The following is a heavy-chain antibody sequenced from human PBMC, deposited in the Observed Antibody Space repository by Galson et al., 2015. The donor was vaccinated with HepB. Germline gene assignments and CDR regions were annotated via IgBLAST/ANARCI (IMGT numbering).Heavy chain of an antibody. V-gene: IGHV3-30*04. Sequence: SLRLSCAASGFTFSSYAMHWVRQAPGKGLEWVAVISYDGSNKYYADSVKGRFTISRDNSKNTLYLQMNSLRAEDTAVYYCARDTEYGGNLRGDYWGQGTLVTVSS. CDR2: ISYDGSNK. J-gene: IGHJ4*02. D-gene: IGHD4-23*01. CDR1: GFTFSSYA. CDR3: ARDTEYGGNLRGDY.